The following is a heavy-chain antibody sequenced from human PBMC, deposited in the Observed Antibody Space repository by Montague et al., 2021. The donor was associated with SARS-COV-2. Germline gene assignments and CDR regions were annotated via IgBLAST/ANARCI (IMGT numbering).Heavy chain of an antibody. CDR3: ARGDVEMATIKSGGPFYHFDY. D-gene: IGHD5-24*01. CDR1: GGSISSYY. J-gene: IGHJ4*02. V-gene: IGHV4-59*13. Sequence: SETLSLTCTVSGGSISSYYWSWIRQPPGKGLEWIGYIYYSGSTNYNPSLKSPVTISVDTSKNQFSLKLSSVTAADTAVYYCARGDVEMATIKSGGPFYHFDYWGQGTLVTGSS. CDR2: IYYSGST.